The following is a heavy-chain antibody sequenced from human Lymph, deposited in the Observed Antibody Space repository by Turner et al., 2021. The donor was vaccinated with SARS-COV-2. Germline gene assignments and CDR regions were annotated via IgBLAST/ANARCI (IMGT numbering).Heavy chain of an antibody. CDR1: GFTFNNYP. Sequence: QVQLVVSGCGVVLPGRSLRSSCAASGFTFNNYPMHWVRQAPGKGLAWVAVISYDGSNKYYADSVKGRFTISRDNSKNTLYLQMNSLRAEDTAVYYCARDSSGSGTLDYWGQGTLVTVSS. V-gene: IGHV3-30-3*01. D-gene: IGHD3-10*01. CDR2: ISYDGSNK. CDR3: ARDSSGSGTLDY. J-gene: IGHJ4*02.